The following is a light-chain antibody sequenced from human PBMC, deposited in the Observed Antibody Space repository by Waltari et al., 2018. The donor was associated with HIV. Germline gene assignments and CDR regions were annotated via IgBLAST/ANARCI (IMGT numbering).Light chain of an antibody. J-gene: IGKJ1*01. CDR1: QDISSD. CDR2: SAS. CDR3: QQLHTYPRT. Sequence: ISCRASQDISSDLAWYQHRSGRAPKLLIHSASTLQSGVPSSFSGRGSGTEFTLISLQAEDLATYYCQQLHTYPRTFGPGTKVEVK. V-gene: IGKV1-9*01.